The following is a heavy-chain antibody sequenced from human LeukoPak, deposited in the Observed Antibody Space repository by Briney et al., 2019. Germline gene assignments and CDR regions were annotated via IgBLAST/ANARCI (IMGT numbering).Heavy chain of an antibody. CDR3: TSGSGWYSPDY. J-gene: IGHJ4*02. Sequence: PGGSLTHSCAASGFTFSGSVMHWVRQASGKGLEWVGRITSKPNSYATVYAASVKGSFPISSDESKNTAYLKMNSLKTEDTAVYYCTSGSGWYSPDYWGQGTLVTVSS. CDR1: GFTFSGSV. CDR2: ITSKPNSYAT. V-gene: IGHV3-73*01. D-gene: IGHD6-19*01.